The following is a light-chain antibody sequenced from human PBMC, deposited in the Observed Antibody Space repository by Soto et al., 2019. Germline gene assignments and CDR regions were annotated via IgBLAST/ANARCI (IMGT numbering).Light chain of an antibody. CDR1: QTISSW. CDR3: QHYNSYSEA. Sequence: DIQMTQSPSTLSGSVGDRVTITCRASQTISSWLAWYQQKPGKAPKLLIYKASTFKSGVPSRFSGSGSGTEFTLTIGSLQPDDFATYYCQHYNSYSEAFGQGTKVDIK. CDR2: KAS. J-gene: IGKJ1*01. V-gene: IGKV1-5*03.